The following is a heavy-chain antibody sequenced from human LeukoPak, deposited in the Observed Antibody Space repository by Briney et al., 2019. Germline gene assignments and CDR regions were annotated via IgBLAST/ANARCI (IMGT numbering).Heavy chain of an antibody. J-gene: IGHJ5*02. CDR3: ARTLLWLGDRRDCGFDP. D-gene: IGHD3-10*01. Sequence: GRSLRLSCAASGFTFSSYGMHWVRQAPGKGLEWVAVIWYDGSNKYYADSVKGRFTISRDNSKNTLYLQMNSLRAEDTAVYYCARTLLWLGDRRDCGFDPWGQGTLVTVSS. CDR1: GFTFSSYG. V-gene: IGHV3-33*01. CDR2: IWYDGSNK.